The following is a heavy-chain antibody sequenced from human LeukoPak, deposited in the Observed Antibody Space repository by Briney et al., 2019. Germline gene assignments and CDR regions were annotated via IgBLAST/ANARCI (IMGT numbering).Heavy chain of an antibody. V-gene: IGHV1-69*01. D-gene: IGHD2-2*02. CDR3: ARVVGYCSSTSCFTYYYYYMDV. CDR2: IIPIFGTA. Sequence: GSSVKVSCKASGATFSSYAISWVRQAPGQGLEWMGGIIPIFGTANYAQKFQGRVTITADESTRTAYMELSSLRSEDTAVYYCARVVGYCSSTSCFTYYYYYMDVWGKGTTVTVSS. J-gene: IGHJ6*03. CDR1: GATFSSYA.